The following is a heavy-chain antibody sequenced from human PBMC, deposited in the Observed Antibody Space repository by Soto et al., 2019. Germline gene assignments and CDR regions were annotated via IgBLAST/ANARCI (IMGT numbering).Heavy chain of an antibody. CDR2: IYYNGNT. Sequence: QVQLQESGPGVVKPSETLSLTCSVSGGSISNHYWSWIRQPPGKGLEWIGYIYYNGNTNYNPSLKSRVTRSVDTSWNQLSLKLTTVTAADTSVYYCTRANWYSEYWGQGTLVTVSS. CDR3: TRANWYSEY. D-gene: IGHD7-27*01. J-gene: IGHJ4*02. CDR1: GGSISNHY. V-gene: IGHV4-59*11.